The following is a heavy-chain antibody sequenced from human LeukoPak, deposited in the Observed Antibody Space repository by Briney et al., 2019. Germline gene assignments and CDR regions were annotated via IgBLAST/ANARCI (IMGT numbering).Heavy chain of an antibody. CDR2: ISGSGGNT. J-gene: IGHJ4*02. Sequence: GGSLRLSCAASGFAFSSYAMCWVRQAPGKGLEWVSGISGSGGNTYYADSVKGRFTISRDNAKNSLYLQMNSLRAEDTAVYYCARDYGDYVGVLDYWGQGTLVTVSS. CDR1: GFAFSSYA. CDR3: ARDYGDYVGVLDY. D-gene: IGHD4-17*01. V-gene: IGHV3-23*01.